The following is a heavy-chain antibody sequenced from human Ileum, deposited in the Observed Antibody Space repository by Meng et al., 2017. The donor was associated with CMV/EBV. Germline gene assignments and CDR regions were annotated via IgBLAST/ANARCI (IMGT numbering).Heavy chain of an antibody. CDR2: FYYSAST. J-gene: IGHJ4*02. D-gene: IGHD2-15*01. Sequence: QVQLQESGLGLGKPSQTLSLSCTVSGGYISSGCYFSSWTRQHPGKGLEWIGYFYYSASTYYSPSLKSRATISADTSKNQLSLKLSSVTAADTAVYYCARDPKDWGQGTLVTVSS. CDR1: GGYISSGCYF. V-gene: IGHV4-31*03. CDR3: ARDPKD.